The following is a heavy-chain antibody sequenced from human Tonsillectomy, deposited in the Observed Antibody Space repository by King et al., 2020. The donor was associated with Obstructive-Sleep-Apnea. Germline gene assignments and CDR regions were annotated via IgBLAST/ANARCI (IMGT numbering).Heavy chain of an antibody. CDR3: AKDPRGRMERPGY. V-gene: IGHV3-30*02. J-gene: IGHJ4*02. Sequence: VQLVESGGGVVQPGGSLRLSCAASRFSFSSYGMHWVRQAPGKGLEGVAFIREDGSYQNYSDAIKGRFTSSRENSKHTLFLQMNSLSSEDTGVYYCAKDPRGRMERPGYWGQGTLVTVSS. CDR1: RFSFSSYG. CDR2: IREDGSYQ. D-gene: IGHD1-1*01.